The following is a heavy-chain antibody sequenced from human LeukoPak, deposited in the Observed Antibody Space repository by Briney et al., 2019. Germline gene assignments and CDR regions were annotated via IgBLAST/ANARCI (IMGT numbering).Heavy chain of an antibody. J-gene: IGHJ3*02. V-gene: IGHV4-38-2*02. CDR1: GYSISSGYY. Sequence: SETLSLTCTVSGYSISSGYYWGWIRQSPEKGLEWIGSIYYSGSTYYNPSLKSRVTISVDTSKNQFSLKLSSVTAADTAVYYCARDRGSSWYSVWGAFDIWGQGTMVTVSS. CDR2: IYYSGST. CDR3: ARDRGSSWYSVWGAFDI. D-gene: IGHD6-13*01.